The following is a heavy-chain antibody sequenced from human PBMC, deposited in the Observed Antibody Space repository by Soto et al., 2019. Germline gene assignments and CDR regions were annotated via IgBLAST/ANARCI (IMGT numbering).Heavy chain of an antibody. CDR2: ISAYNGNT. D-gene: IGHD1-26*01. CDR1: GYTFTSYG. V-gene: IGHV1-18*01. Sequence: QVQLEQAGAEVKKPGASVKVSCKASGYTFTSYGISWVRQAPGQGLEWMGRISAYNGNTNYAQKRQGRVTMTTDTSTSTAYMELRSLRSEDTDVYYCARVVGALGYWFDPWGQGTLVTVSS. CDR3: ARVVGALGYWFDP. J-gene: IGHJ5*02.